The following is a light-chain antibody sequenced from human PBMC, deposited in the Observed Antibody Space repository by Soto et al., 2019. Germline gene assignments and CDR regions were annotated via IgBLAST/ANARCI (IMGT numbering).Light chain of an antibody. V-gene: IGKV1-39*01. Sequence: DIQMTQSPSSLSSSVGDIVTITCRSSQTISTYLNWYQQKPGEAPQLLIYAASTLQRGVPSRFSGSGSGTDFTLTISSLQPEDFETYYCQQTYSPTRTFGQGTKVDIK. CDR1: QTISTY. CDR2: AAS. CDR3: QQTYSPTRT. J-gene: IGKJ1*01.